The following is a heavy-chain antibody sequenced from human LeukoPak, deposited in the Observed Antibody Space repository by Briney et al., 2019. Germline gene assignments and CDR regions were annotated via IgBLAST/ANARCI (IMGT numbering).Heavy chain of an antibody. Sequence: GGSLRLSCAASGFTFTTYNMNWVRQAPGKGLEWVSFISSSSNYIYYADSVKGRFTISRDNAEDSLYLQMNSLTAEDTAVYYCARGPNGRTFDIWGQGTMVTVSS. CDR2: ISSSSNYI. CDR3: ARGPNGRTFDI. V-gene: IGHV3-21*01. J-gene: IGHJ3*02. D-gene: IGHD4-17*01. CDR1: GFTFTTYN.